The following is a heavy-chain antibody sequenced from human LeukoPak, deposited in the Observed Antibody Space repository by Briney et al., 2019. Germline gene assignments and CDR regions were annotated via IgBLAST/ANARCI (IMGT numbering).Heavy chain of an antibody. J-gene: IGHJ5*02. Sequence: GGSLRLSCTASGFSFSGHWMHWARQLPGKGLVWVSRISPTGSTTSYADSVKGRFTVSRDNAKNTLYLQVNNLRAEDTAVYYCARSAQWELHNWFDPWGQGTLVTVSS. CDR3: ARSAQWELHNWFDP. CDR1: GFSFSGHW. D-gene: IGHD1-26*01. CDR2: ISPTGSTT. V-gene: IGHV3-74*01.